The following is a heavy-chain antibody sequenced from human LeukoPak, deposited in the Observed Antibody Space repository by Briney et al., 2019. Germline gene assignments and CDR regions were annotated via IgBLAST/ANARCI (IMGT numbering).Heavy chain of an antibody. J-gene: IGHJ4*02. CDR2: ISGTGGST. Sequence: GGSLGLSCAASGFTVSNNGLSWVRQAPGKGLEWVSDISGTGGSTYYADSVKGRFTVSRDNSKNTLYLQMNSLRAEDTAVYYATGHGSSSYWGQGTLVTVSS. CDR1: GFTVSNNG. V-gene: IGHV3-23*01. D-gene: IGHD6-13*01. CDR3: TGHGSSSY.